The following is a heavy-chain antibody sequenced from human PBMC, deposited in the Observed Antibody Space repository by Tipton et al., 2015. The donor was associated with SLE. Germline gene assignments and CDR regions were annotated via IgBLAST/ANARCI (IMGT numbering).Heavy chain of an antibody. V-gene: IGHV4-4*02. Sequence: TLSLTCAVSGGSISSSNWWSWVRQPPGKGLEWIGEIYHSGSTNYNPSLKSPVTISVDKSKNQFSLKLSSVTAADTAVYYCARGQTSSSWGNYYFDYWGQGTLVTVSS. D-gene: IGHD6-13*01. CDR1: GGSISSSNW. CDR3: ARGQTSSSWGNYYFDY. J-gene: IGHJ4*02. CDR2: IYHSGST.